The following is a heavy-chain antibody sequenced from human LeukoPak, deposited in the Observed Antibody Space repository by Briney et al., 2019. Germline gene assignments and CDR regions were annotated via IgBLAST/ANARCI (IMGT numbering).Heavy chain of an antibody. J-gene: IGHJ4*02. CDR2: IYYSGST. Sequence: SETLSLTCTVSGGSISSYYWSWIRQPPGKGLEWIGYIYYSGSTSYNPSLTSRVTISVDTSKNQFSLKLSSVTAADTAVYYCARATTRGYYFDYWGQGTLVTVSS. CDR3: ARATTRGYYFDY. V-gene: IGHV4-59*01. D-gene: IGHD4-17*01. CDR1: GGSISSYY.